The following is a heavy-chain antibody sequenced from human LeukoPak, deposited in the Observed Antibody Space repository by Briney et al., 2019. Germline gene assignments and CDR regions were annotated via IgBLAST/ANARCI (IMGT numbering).Heavy chain of an antibody. D-gene: IGHD6-13*01. CDR1: GYIFTTYY. V-gene: IGHV1-46*01. CDR2: INPSDGST. CDR3: AREHSSSWDQFDY. Sequence: ASVKVSYKASGYIFTTYYMHWVRQAPGQGLEWMGVINPSDGSTNYAQRFQGRVTMTRDTSTSTVYMELSSLRSEDTAVYYCAREHSSSWDQFDYWGQGTLVTVSS. J-gene: IGHJ4*02.